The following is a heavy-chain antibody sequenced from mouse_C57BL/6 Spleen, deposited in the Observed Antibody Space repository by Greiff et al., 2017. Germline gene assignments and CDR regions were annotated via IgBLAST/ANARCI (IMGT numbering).Heavy chain of an antibody. CDR2: IYPGDGDT. Sequence: VQLVESGPELVKPGASVKISCKASGYAFSSSWMNWVKQRPGKGLEWIGRIYPGDGDTNYNGKFKGKATLTADKSSSTAYMQLSRLTSEDSAVYFCASSQALYGSSYFDYWGQGTTLTVSS. J-gene: IGHJ2*01. V-gene: IGHV1-82*01. D-gene: IGHD1-1*01. CDR3: ASSQALYGSSYFDY. CDR1: GYAFSSSW.